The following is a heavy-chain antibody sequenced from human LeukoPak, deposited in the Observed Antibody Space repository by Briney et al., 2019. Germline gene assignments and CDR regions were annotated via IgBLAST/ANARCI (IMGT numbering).Heavy chain of an antibody. CDR1: GFTFSSYA. CDR3: VKDNGQSTFDY. J-gene: IGHJ4*02. CDR2: ISSNGGNT. D-gene: IGHD2-2*01. V-gene: IGHV3-64D*09. Sequence: GGSLRLSCSASGFTFSSYAIHWVRQAPGKGLEYVSAISSNGGNTYYADSEKGRFTISRDNSKNTLYLQMGSLRAEDTAVYYCVKDNGQSTFDYWGQGNLVTVSS.